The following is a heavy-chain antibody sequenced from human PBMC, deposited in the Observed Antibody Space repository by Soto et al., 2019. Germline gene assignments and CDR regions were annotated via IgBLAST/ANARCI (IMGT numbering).Heavy chain of an antibody. CDR1: GFTFSSYS. CDR2: ISSSSSYI. J-gene: IGHJ4*02. D-gene: IGHD6-6*01. V-gene: IGHV3-21*01. Sequence: EVQLVESGGGLVKPGGSPRLSCAASGFTFSSYSMNWVRQAPGKGLEWVSSISSSSSYIYYADSVKGRFTISRDNAKNSLYLQMNSLRAEDTAVYYCARGGEQLVAHFDYWGQGTLVTVSS. CDR3: ARGGEQLVAHFDY.